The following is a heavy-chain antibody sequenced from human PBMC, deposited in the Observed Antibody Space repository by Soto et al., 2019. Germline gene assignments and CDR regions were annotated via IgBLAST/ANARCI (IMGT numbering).Heavy chain of an antibody. Sequence: PSETLSLTCSVSAGSMRNYYWSWIRQPPGKGLEWIGNVDDSGTTKYNPSLRSRVTISVDTSTNQFSLKLSSVIAADTAVYYFSGDVSCSVGSCTATTGFDPWALETPV. CDR1: AGSMRNYY. J-gene: IGHJ5*02. CDR2: VDDSGTT. V-gene: IGHV4-59*01. CDR3: SGDVSCSVGSCTATTGFDP. D-gene: IGHD2-15*01.